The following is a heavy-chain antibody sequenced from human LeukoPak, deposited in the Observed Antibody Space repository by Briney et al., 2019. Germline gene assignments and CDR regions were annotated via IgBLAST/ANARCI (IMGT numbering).Heavy chain of an antibody. CDR2: INYNGRT. Sequence: PSETLSLTCNVFGGSISSSNYFWGWIRQSPEKGLEWIGSINYNGRTCYQSSLKSRAIISIDTSKNQFSLKLGSVTAADTALYYCARLASCSSSCYFDYWGQGSLVTVSS. J-gene: IGHJ4*02. D-gene: IGHD2-21*01. V-gene: IGHV4-39*01. CDR3: ARLASCSSSCYFDY. CDR1: GGSISSSNYF.